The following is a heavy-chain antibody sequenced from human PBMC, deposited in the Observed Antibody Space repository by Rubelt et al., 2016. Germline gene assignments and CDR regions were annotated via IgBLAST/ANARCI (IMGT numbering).Heavy chain of an antibody. V-gene: IGHV4-39*01. CDR3: AGQAGTWETYYYYGMDV. Sequence: QLQLQESGPGLVKPSETLSLTCTVSGGSISSSSYYWGWIRQPPGKGLEWIGEINHSGSTNYNPSLKSRFTISVDTSKTQLSLKLSSVTAADTAGYYCAGQAGTWETYYYYGMDVWGQGTTVTVSS. J-gene: IGHJ6*02. D-gene: IGHD6-19*01. CDR2: INHSGST. CDR1: GGSISSSSYY.